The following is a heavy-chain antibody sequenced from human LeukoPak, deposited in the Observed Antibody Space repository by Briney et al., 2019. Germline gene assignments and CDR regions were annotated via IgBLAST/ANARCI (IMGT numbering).Heavy chain of an antibody. V-gene: IGHV1-69*02. Sequence: SVKVSCKASGYTFTGYYMHWVRQAPGQGLEWMGRIIPILGIANYAQKFQGRVTITADKSTSTAYMELSSLRSEDTAVYYCASSLTIFHWFDPWGQGTLVTVSS. D-gene: IGHD3-3*01. CDR3: ASSLTIFHWFDP. CDR1: GYTFTGYY. CDR2: IIPILGIA. J-gene: IGHJ5*02.